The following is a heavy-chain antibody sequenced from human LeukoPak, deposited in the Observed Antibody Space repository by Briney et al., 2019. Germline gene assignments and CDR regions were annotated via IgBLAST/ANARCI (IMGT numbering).Heavy chain of an antibody. CDR2: VYYSGST. J-gene: IGHJ5*02. CDR1: GGSISSYF. CDR3: ARLEVVPAASNNWFDP. D-gene: IGHD2-2*01. V-gene: IGHV4-59*08. Sequence: ELSETLSLTCCVSGGSISSYFWSWIRQPPGKGLEWVGYVYYSGSTNYTPSLKSRVTISVDTSKNQFSLKLSSVTAAATAVYYCARLEVVPAASNNWFDPWGQGTLVTVSS.